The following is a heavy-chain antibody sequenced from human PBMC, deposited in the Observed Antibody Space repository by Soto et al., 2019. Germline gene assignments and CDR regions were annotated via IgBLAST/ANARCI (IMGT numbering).Heavy chain of an antibody. D-gene: IGHD3-22*01. CDR2: MNPNSGNT. CDR1: GYAFTRYY. V-gene: IGHV1-8*01. CDR3: AKAINAEGSDN. Sequence: ASVCVSFKASGYAFTRYYINCVRQATGQWLEWTGWMNPNSGNTGYAQKFQGRVTMTRDSSISTAYMEVSSLRFEDTAVYYCAKAINAEGSDNWGQGPMETLSS. J-gene: IGHJ4*01.